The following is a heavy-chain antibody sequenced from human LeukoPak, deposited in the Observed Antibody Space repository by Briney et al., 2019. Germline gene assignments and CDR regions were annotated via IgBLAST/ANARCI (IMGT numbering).Heavy chain of an antibody. CDR1: GGTFSSYA. CDR3: ARRTITMVRGVIYYYGMDV. D-gene: IGHD3-10*01. Sequence: SVKVSCKASGGTFSSYAISWVRQAPGQGLEWMGGIIPIFGTANYAQKFQGRVTITADESTSTAYMELSSLRSGDTAVYYCARRTITMVRGVIYYYGMDVWGKGTTVTVSS. V-gene: IGHV1-69*13. CDR2: IIPIFGTA. J-gene: IGHJ6*04.